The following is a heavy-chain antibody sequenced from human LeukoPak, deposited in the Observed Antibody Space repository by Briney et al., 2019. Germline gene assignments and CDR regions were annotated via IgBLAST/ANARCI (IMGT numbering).Heavy chain of an antibody. CDR1: GYTFTSYG. CDR2: ISAYNGNT. CDR3: ASSVYCSSTSCWGDYYYYGMDV. V-gene: IGHV1-18*01. Sequence: ASVKVSCKASGYTFTSYGISWVRQAPGQGLEWMGWISAYNGNTNYAQKLQGRVTMTTDTSTSTAYMELRSLRSDDTAVYYCASSVYCSSTSCWGDYYYYGMDVWGQGITVTVSS. D-gene: IGHD2-2*01. J-gene: IGHJ6*02.